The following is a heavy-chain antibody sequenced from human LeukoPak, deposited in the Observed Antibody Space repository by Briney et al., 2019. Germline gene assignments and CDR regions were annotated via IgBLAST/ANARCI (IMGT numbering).Heavy chain of an antibody. D-gene: IGHD3-10*01. CDR1: GGSISSGSYY. CDR3: ARGLRLTMARGVLYYFDY. V-gene: IGHV4-61*02. CDR2: IYTCGST. J-gene: IGHJ4*02. Sequence: PSETLSLTCTVSGGSISSGSYYWSWIRQPAGKGLEWIGRIYTCGSTTYNPSLKSRVTISVDTSKNQFSLNLSSVTPADTAVYYCARGLRLTMARGVLYYFDYWGQGTLVTVSS.